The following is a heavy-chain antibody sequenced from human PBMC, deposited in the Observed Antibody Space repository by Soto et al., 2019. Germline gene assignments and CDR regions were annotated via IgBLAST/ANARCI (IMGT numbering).Heavy chain of an antibody. CDR2: IIPIFGTA. CDR3: ARDHLINIRDFEI. CDR1: GDTFISYT. D-gene: IGHD3-10*01. V-gene: IGHV1-69*12. Sequence: QVQLVQSGAEVKKPGSSVKVSCKASGDTFISYTISWVRQAPGQGLEWIGGIIPIFGTANYAQKFQGRGKITADEATSTAYMELCSLRTEDTTVYYCARDHLINIRDFEIWGQGTMVSVSS. J-gene: IGHJ3*02.